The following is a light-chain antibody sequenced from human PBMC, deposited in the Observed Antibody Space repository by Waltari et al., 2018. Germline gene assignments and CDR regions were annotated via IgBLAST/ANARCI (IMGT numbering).Light chain of an antibody. CDR1: QDVGSW. CDR3: QQSDSFPLT. CDR2: TAS. J-gene: IGKJ4*01. V-gene: IGKV1-12*01. Sequence: DIQMTQSTSSASASAGDRVTSSCRASQDVGSWLAWYQQGPGKAPNLLSHTASNLQSGVPSRFSGTRSGTEFTLIIDGLQPEDFATYFCQQSDSFPLTFGGGTKLEMK.